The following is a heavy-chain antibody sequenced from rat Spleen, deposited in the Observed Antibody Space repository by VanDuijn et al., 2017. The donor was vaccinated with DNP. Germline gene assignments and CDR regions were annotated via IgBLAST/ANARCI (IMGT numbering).Heavy chain of an antibody. D-gene: IGHD1-11*01. CDR3: TTDYGGVSGY. Sequence: EVQLVETGGGLVQPGKSLKLSCVASGFTFSSYWMYWIRQAPGKGLEWLSSISNTGGSTYYPDSVKGRFTISRDNAISTLYLQMDSLRSEDTATYYCTTDYGGVSGYWGQGVLVTVSS. CDR2: ISNTGGST. V-gene: IGHV5-58*01. CDR1: GFTFSSYW. J-gene: IGHJ2*01.